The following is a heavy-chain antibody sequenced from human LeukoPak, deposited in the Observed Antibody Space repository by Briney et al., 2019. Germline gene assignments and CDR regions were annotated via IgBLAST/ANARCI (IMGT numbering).Heavy chain of an antibody. D-gene: IGHD1-26*01. J-gene: IGHJ4*02. V-gene: IGHV4-34*01. CDR2: INHSGST. CDR3: ARLGGGYRYFDY. CDR1: GGSFSGYY. Sequence: PSETLSLTCAVYGGSFSGYYWSWIRQPPGKGLEWIGEINHSGSTNYNPSPKSRVTISVDTSKNQFSLKLSSVTAADTAVYYCARLGGGYRYFDYWGQGTLVTVSS.